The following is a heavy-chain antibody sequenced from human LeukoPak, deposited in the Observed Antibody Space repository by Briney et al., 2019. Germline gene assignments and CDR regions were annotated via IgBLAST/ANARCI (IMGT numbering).Heavy chain of an antibody. D-gene: IGHD3-9*01. J-gene: IGHJ6*03. CDR1: GYTFTGYY. V-gene: IGHV1-2*02. CDR3: ARDCTLTGYYYYYYMDV. Sequence: ASVKVSCKASGYTFTGYYMHWVRQAPGQGLEWMGWINPNSGGTNYAQKFQGRVTMTRDTSISTAYMELSRLRSDDTAVYYCARDCTLTGYYYYYYMDVWGKGTTVTISS. CDR2: INPNSGGT.